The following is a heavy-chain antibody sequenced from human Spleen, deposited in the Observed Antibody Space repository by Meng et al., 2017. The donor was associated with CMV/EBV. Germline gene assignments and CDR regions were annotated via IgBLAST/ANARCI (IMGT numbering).Heavy chain of an antibody. J-gene: IGHJ4*02. CDR3: ARALRSSSWYRDY. CDR1: GFTVSSNY. Sequence: GGSLRLSCAASGFTVSSNYMSWVRQAPGKGLEWVSVIYSGGSTYYADSVKGRFTISRDNSKNTLYLQMNSLRAEDTAVYYCARALRSSSWYRDYWGQGTLVTVSS. D-gene: IGHD6-13*01. CDR2: IYSGGST. V-gene: IGHV3-53*01.